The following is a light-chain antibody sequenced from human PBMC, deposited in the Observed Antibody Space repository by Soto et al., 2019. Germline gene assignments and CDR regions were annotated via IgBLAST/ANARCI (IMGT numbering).Light chain of an antibody. Sequence: EIVMTQSPATLSVSPGERATLSCRASQSVSSNLAWYKQKPGQAPRLLIYGASTRATGIPARFSGSGSGTDFPLPISTLQSEDFAVFYCQQYNNCPPQTFGQGTKV. CDR3: QQYNNCPPQT. V-gene: IGKV3-15*01. CDR1: QSVSSN. CDR2: GAS. J-gene: IGKJ1*01.